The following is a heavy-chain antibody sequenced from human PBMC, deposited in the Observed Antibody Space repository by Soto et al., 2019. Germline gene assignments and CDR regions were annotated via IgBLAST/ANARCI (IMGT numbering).Heavy chain of an antibody. V-gene: IGHV3-30-3*01. D-gene: IGHD1-1*01. CDR3: ARGTRISNWFDP. CDR1: GFTFSSYA. Sequence: GGSLRLSCAASGFTFSSYAMHWVRQAPGKGLEWVAVISYDGSNKYYADSVRGRFTISRDNSKNTLYLQMNSLRAEDTAVYYCARGTRISNWFDPWGQGTLVTVSS. J-gene: IGHJ5*02. CDR2: ISYDGSNK.